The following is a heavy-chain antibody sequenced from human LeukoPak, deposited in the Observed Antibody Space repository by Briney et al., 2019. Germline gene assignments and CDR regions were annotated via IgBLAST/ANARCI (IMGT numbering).Heavy chain of an antibody. CDR1: GGSMSSYS. Sequence: SETLSLTCTVSGGSMSSYSWNWVRQPPGKGLEWIGEINHSGSTNYNPSLKSRVTISVDTSKNQFSLKLSSVTAADTAVYYCARGYRLAARPSAFDYWGQGTLVTVSS. D-gene: IGHD6-6*01. V-gene: IGHV4-34*01. J-gene: IGHJ4*02. CDR3: ARGYRLAARPSAFDY. CDR2: INHSGST.